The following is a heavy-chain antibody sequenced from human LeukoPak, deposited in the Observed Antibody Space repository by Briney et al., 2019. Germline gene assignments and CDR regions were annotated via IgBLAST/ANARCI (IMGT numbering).Heavy chain of an antibody. Sequence: GASVKVSCKASGYTFTSYYMHWVRQAPGQGLEGMGIINPSGGSTSYAQKFQGRVTMPRDMSTSTVYMELSSLRSEDTAVYYCAREKWELLAPRSGAFDIWGQGTMVTVSS. CDR3: AREKWELLAPRSGAFDI. CDR2: INPSGGST. D-gene: IGHD1-26*01. J-gene: IGHJ3*02. V-gene: IGHV1-46*01. CDR1: GYTFTSYY.